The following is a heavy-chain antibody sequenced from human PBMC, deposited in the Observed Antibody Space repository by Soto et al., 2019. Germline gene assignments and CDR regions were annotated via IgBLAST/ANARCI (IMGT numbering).Heavy chain of an antibody. CDR2: ISWNSGSI. CDR1: GFTFDDYA. J-gene: IGHJ6*03. V-gene: IGHV3-9*01. Sequence: GGSLRLSCAASGFTFDDYAMHWVRQAPGKGLEWVSGISWNSGSIGYADSVKGRFTISRDNAKNSLYLQMNSLRAEDTALYYCAKDRGGAAETRRAYYYYYYYMDVWGKGTTVTVSS. CDR3: AKDRGGAAETRRAYYYYYYYMDV. D-gene: IGHD6-13*01.